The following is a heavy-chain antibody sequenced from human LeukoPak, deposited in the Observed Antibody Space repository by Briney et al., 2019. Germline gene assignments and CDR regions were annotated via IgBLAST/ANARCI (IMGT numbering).Heavy chain of an antibody. V-gene: IGHV4-59*01. Sequence: SETLSLTCIVSGGSISVYYWSWIRQPPGKGLEWIGYIYYSGSTNYNPSLKSRVTISVDTSKNQFSLKLSSVTAADTAVYYCAREVPYYYDSSGYSYYFDYWGQGTLVTVSS. J-gene: IGHJ4*02. CDR2: IYYSGST. CDR1: GGSISVYY. D-gene: IGHD3-22*01. CDR3: AREVPYYYDSSGYSYYFDY.